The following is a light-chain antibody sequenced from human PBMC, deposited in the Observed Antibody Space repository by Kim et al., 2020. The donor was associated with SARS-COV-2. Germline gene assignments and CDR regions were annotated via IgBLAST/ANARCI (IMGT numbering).Light chain of an antibody. V-gene: IGKV1-39*01. CDR2: AAS. Sequence: ASVGDRVTITCRASQSISSYLNWYQQKPGKAPKLLIYAASSLQSGVPSRFSGSGSGTDFTLTISSLQPEEFATYYCQQSYSTPWTFGQGTKVDIK. CDR3: QQSYSTPWT. CDR1: QSISSY. J-gene: IGKJ1*01.